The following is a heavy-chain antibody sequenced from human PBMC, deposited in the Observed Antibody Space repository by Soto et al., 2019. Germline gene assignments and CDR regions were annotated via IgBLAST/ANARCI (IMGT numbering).Heavy chain of an antibody. CDR2: ISSSGSTI. Sequence: PGGSLRLSCAASGFTFSTYAMHWVRQAPGKGLEWVSHISSSGSTIYYTDSVKGRFTISRDNAKNSLYLQMNSLRAEDKAVYYCARAIAAAGMLYGMDVWGQGTTVTVSS. D-gene: IGHD6-13*01. CDR1: GFTFSTYA. V-gene: IGHV3-48*04. J-gene: IGHJ6*02. CDR3: ARAIAAAGMLYGMDV.